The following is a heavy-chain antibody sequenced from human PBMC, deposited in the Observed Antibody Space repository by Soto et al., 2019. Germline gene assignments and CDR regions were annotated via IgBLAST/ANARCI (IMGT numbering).Heavy chain of an antibody. J-gene: IGHJ4*02. CDR3: ASEEYYYGSGAFFDY. CDR2: IIPILGIA. CDR1: GGTFSSYT. D-gene: IGHD3-10*01. Sequence: QVQLVQSGAEVKKPGSSVKVSCKASGGTFSSYTISWVRQAPGQGLEWMGRIIPILGIANYAQKFQGRVTIPAAKATRTAYMELSSLRSEDTAVYYCASEEYYYGSGAFFDYWGQATLVTVSS. V-gene: IGHV1-69*02.